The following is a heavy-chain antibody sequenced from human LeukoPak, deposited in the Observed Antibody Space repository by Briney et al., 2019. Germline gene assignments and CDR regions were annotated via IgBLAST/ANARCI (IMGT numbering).Heavy chain of an antibody. CDR1: GGSISSSRYY. CDR2: KYYSGST. J-gene: IGHJ6*03. Sequence: PSETLSLTCTVSGGSISSSRYYGGWIRQPPGKGLEWIGSKYYSGSTYYNPSLKNRVTISVDTSKNQFSLKLSSVTAADTAVYYCARNIAVAGRRDYMDVWGKGTTVTISS. CDR3: ARNIAVAGRRDYMDV. V-gene: IGHV4-39*01. D-gene: IGHD6-19*01.